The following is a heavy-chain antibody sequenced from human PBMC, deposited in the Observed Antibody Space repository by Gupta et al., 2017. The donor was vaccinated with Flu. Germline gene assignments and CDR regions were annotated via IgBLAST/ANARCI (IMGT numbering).Heavy chain of an antibody. D-gene: IGHD1-26*01. J-gene: IGHJ5*02. V-gene: IGHV3-7*04. Sequence: EVQLVESGGGLVQPGGSLRLSCAASGFTFSYHGRSWVRQAPGKGLEWVANIKQDGSEKNYVDSVKGRFTISRGNAKNSLYLQLSSLRAEDTAVYYCARDSAVGVDAGGQGALVTVSS. CDR3: ARDSAVGVDA. CDR2: IKQDGSEK. CDR1: GFTFSYHG.